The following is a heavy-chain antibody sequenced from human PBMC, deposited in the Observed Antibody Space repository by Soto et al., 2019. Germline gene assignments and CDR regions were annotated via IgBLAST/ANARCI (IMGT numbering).Heavy chain of an antibody. V-gene: IGHV3-30-3*01. CDR1: GFTFSSYA. D-gene: IGHD2-2*01. CDR3: AREVVRPAAMSLDYYYGMDV. Sequence: GGSLRLSCAASGFTFSSYAMHWVRQAPGKGLEWVAVTSHDGGNKYYADSVKGRFTISRDNSKNTLYLQMNSLRAEDTAVYYCAREVVRPAAMSLDYYYGMDVWGQGTTVTVSS. J-gene: IGHJ6*02. CDR2: TSHDGGNK.